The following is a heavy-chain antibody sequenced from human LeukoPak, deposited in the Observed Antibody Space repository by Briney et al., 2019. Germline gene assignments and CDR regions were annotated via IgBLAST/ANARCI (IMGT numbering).Heavy chain of an antibody. CDR3: AGSYDTSGYFDY. D-gene: IGHD3-22*01. CDR2: IWYDGSNK. CDR1: GFTFSSYG. V-gene: IGHV3-30*02. J-gene: IGHJ4*02. Sequence: GGSLRLSCAASGFTFSSYGMHWVRQAPGKGLEWVAFIWYDGSNKYYADSVKGRLTISRDNSKNTLYLQMNSLRVEDTAVYYCAGSYDTSGYFDYWGQGTLVTVSS.